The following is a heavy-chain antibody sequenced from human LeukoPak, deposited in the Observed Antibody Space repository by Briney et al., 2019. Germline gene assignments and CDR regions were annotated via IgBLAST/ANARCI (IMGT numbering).Heavy chain of an antibody. CDR1: GFTFSSYA. J-gene: IGHJ3*02. Sequence: GGTLRLSCAASGFTFSSYAMNWVRQAPGKGLEWVSAISGSGGSTYYADSVKGRFTISRDNAKNSLYLQMNSLRAEDTAVYYCAREGLRVEPGAFDIWGQGTMVTVSS. CDR3: AREGLRVEPGAFDI. V-gene: IGHV3-23*01. CDR2: ISGSGGST. D-gene: IGHD5-24*01.